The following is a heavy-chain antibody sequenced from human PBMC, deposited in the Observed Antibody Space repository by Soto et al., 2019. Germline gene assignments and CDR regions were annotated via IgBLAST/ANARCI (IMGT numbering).Heavy chain of an antibody. CDR2: IIPIFGTA. Sequence: SVKVSCKASGGTFSSYAISWARQAPGQGLEWMGGIIPIFGTANYAQKFQGRVTITADESTSTAYMELSSLRSEDTAVYYCARGEGVGANAEFYYYYYGMDVWGQGTTVTVSS. CDR1: GGTFSSYA. V-gene: IGHV1-69*13. CDR3: ARGEGVGANAEFYYYYYGMDV. J-gene: IGHJ6*02. D-gene: IGHD1-26*01.